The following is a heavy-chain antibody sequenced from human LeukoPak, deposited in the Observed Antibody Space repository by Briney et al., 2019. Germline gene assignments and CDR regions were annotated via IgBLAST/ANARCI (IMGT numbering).Heavy chain of an antibody. CDR3: ARSYSSGWYKFDY. J-gene: IGHJ4*02. Sequence: ASVKVSCKAAGYTFTSYAMHWVRHAPGQRLEWMGWINAGNGNTKYSQKFQGRVTITRDTSARTAYMELSSLRSEDTAVYYCARSYSSGWYKFDYWGQGTLVTVSS. CDR1: GYTFTSYA. D-gene: IGHD6-19*01. CDR2: INAGNGNT. V-gene: IGHV1-3*01.